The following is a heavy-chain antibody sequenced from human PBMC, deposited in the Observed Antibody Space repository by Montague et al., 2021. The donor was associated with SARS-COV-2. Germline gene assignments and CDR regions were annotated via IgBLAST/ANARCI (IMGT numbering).Heavy chain of an antibody. Sequence: TLSLTCTVSGGSISSPGYYWSWIRQPAGKGLEWIGRICTSGTTHYNPSLKSRVTISVDTSKNQFSLKLTSVTAADTAVYYCARFTAVTSPLDFWGQGTLVPVSS. CDR1: GGSISSPGYY. CDR2: ICTSGTT. CDR3: ARFTAVTSPLDF. J-gene: IGHJ4*02. V-gene: IGHV4-61*02. D-gene: IGHD4-17*01.